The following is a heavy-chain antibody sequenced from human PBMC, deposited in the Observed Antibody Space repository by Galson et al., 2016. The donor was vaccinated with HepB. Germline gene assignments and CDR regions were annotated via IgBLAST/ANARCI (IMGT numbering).Heavy chain of an antibody. CDR2: IYPCDSDT. J-gene: IGHJ6*02. D-gene: IGHD3-3*01. CDR3: ARVFWPPHRDRYYYGMDV. CDR1: GYNFHIYW. Sequence: QSGAEVEQPGESLMISCKTSGYNFHIYWIAWVRRMPGTGPVWMGIIYPCDSDTRSRPSFQSQDTISADKSINTAYLQWSSLKASDTAMFYCARVFWPPHRDRYYYGMDVWGRGTTVTVSS. V-gene: IGHV5-51*01.